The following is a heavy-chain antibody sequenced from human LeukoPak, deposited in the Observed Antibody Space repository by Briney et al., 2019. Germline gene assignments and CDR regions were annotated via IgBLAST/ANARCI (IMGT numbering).Heavy chain of an antibody. CDR1: VFTFSTYG. D-gene: IGHD3-22*01. CDR3: ARESPDTSGYYPDY. Sequence: PGGSLRLSCAASVFTFSTYGMLGVRQAPGKGLEWVAVIWYDGSNKYYADSVKGRFTISRDNSRNTLYLQMNSLRAEDTAVYYCARESPDTSGYYPDYWGQGSLVTVSS. J-gene: IGHJ4*02. CDR2: IWYDGSNK. V-gene: IGHV3-33*01.